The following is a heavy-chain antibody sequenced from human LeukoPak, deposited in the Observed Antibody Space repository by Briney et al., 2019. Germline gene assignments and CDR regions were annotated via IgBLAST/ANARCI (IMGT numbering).Heavy chain of an antibody. D-gene: IGHD6-19*01. CDR2: ISGSGGST. V-gene: IGHV3-23*01. CDR3: AKFPITSVAGTYYFDY. CDR1: GFNFGSYA. Sequence: GGSLRLSCVGTGFNFGSYAMSWVRQAPGKGLEWVSAISGSGGSTYYADSVKGRFTISRDNSKNTLYLQMNSLRAEDTAVYYCAKFPITSVAGTYYFDYWGQGTLVTVSS. J-gene: IGHJ4*02.